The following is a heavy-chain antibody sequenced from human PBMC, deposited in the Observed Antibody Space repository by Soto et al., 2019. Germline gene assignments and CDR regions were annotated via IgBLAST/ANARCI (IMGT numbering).Heavy chain of an antibody. CDR2: IYYSGTT. V-gene: IGHV4-31*03. Sequence: QVQLQESGPGLVKPSQTLSLTCTVSGASIRRSTYYWTWLRQSPGKGLEWIGYIYYSGTTYYNAAGESRLAISVDPSKNQFSLRLRSVTAADSAVYYCARTRVATAGTDFAYWGQGTLVTVSS. J-gene: IGHJ4*02. D-gene: IGHD6-13*01. CDR3: ARTRVATAGTDFAY. CDR1: GASIRRSTYY.